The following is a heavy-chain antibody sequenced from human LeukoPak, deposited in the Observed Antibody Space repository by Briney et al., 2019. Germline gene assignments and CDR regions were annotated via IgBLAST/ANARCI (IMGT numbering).Heavy chain of an antibody. CDR1: GGSIRTNLYY. D-gene: IGHD1-26*01. Sequence: PSETLSLTCAVSGGSIRTNLYYWGWIRQPPGQGLEWIGSIYHSGTTYYRPSLKSRVTISVDTSKNQFSLRLTPVTAADTAVYYCARSKGGSAYYALYNWFDPWGQGTLVTVSS. CDR3: ARSKGGSAYYALYNWFDP. CDR2: IYHSGTT. V-gene: IGHV4-39*01. J-gene: IGHJ5*02.